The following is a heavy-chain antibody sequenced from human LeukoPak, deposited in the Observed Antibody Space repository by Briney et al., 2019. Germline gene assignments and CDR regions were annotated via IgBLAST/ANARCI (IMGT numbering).Heavy chain of an antibody. Sequence: GGSLRLSCAASGFTVSSNYMSWVRQAPGKGLEWVSVIYSGGSTYYADSVKGRFTISRDNSKNTLYLQMNSLRAEDTAVHYCARSLQQLTKDDYWGQGTLVTVSS. CDR1: GFTVSSNY. J-gene: IGHJ4*02. V-gene: IGHV3-66*01. D-gene: IGHD6-13*01. CDR3: ARSLQQLTKDDY. CDR2: IYSGGST.